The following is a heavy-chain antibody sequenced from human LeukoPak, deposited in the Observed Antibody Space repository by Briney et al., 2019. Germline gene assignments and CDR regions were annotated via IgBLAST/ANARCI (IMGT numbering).Heavy chain of an antibody. D-gene: IGHD3-3*01. CDR3: ASSSKYYDFWSGYSGGMDWFDP. V-gene: IGHV1-8*01. J-gene: IGHJ5*02. Sequence: DSVKVSCKASGYTFTSYDINWVRPATGQGLEWMGWMNPNSGNTGYAQKFQGRVTMTRNTSISTAYMELSSMRSEDTAVYYCASSSKYYDFWSGYSGGMDWFDPWGQGTLVTVSS. CDR1: GYTFTSYD. CDR2: MNPNSGNT.